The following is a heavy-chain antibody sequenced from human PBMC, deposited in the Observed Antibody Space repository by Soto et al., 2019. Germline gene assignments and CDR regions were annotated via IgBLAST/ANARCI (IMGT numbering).Heavy chain of an antibody. CDR2: ISAYNGNT. V-gene: IGHV1-18*04. CDR1: GYTFTSYG. CDR3: ARDRKHGYFDY. Sequence: ASVKVSCKASGYTFTSYGFSWVRQAAGQGLEWMGWISAYNGNTNYAQKLQGRVTMTTDTSTITAYIELRSLRSDDTAVYYGARDRKHGYFDYWGQGTPVTVSS. D-gene: IGHD2-21*01. J-gene: IGHJ4*02.